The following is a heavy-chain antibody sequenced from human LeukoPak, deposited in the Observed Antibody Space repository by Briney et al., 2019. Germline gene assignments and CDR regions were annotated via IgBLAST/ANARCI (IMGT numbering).Heavy chain of an antibody. J-gene: IGHJ4*02. V-gene: IGHV3-30*03. D-gene: IGHD3-22*01. CDR1: GFTFSSYW. CDR2: ISYDGSNE. CDR3: ASSAGGISRGYFDY. Sequence: GGSLRLSCAASGFTFSSYWMHWVRQAPGKGLEWVAAISYDGSNEYYADSVKGRFTISRDNSQNTLYLQMNTLRTEDTAVHYCASSAGGISRGYFDYWGQGTLVTVSS.